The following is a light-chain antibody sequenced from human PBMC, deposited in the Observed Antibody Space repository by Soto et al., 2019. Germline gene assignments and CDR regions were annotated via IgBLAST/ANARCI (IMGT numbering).Light chain of an antibody. J-gene: IGKJ2*01. Sequence: ELVLTQSPGTLSLSPGERATLSCRARLSVSNTSLAWSQQKPGQAPRLLIFGASSRATGIPDRFSGSGSGTDFTLTISRLEPEDFAVYYCQQYGTSRYTFGQGTKLEIK. CDR3: QQYGTSRYT. CDR1: LSVSNTS. CDR2: GAS. V-gene: IGKV3-20*01.